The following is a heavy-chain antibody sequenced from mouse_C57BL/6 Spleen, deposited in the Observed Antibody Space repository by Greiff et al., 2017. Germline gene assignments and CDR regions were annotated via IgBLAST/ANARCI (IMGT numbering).Heavy chain of an antibody. CDR1: GYTFTDYE. J-gene: IGHJ2*01. D-gene: IGHD5-1*01. V-gene: IGHV1-15*01. CDR2: IDPETGGT. Sequence: VQLQESGAELVRPGASVTLSCKASGYTFTDYEMHWVKQTPVHGLEWIGAIDPETGGTAYNQKFKGKAILTADKSSSTAYMELRSLTSEDSAVYYCTNSLSTYYFDYWGQGTTLTVSS. CDR3: TNSLSTYYFDY.